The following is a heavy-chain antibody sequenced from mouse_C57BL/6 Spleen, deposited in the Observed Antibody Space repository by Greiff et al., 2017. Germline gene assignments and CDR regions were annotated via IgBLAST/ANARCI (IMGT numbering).Heavy chain of an antibody. J-gene: IGHJ3*01. V-gene: IGHV1-50*01. CDR3: ANYYGSSYWFAY. CDR2: IDPSDSYT. D-gene: IGHD1-1*01. CDR1: GYTFTSYW. Sequence: QVHVKQPGAELVKPGASVKLSCKASGYTFTSYWMQWVKQRPGQGLEWIGEIDPSDSYTNYNQKFKGKATLTVDTSSSTAYMQLSSLTSEDSAVYYCANYYGSSYWFAYWGQGTLVTVSA.